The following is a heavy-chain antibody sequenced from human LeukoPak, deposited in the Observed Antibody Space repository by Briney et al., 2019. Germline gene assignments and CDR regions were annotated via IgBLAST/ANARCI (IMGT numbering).Heavy chain of an antibody. J-gene: IGHJ4*02. CDR2: IYYSGST. CDR3: ARDFDFWSGYLDY. V-gene: IGHV4-39*07. CDR1: GGSISSSSYY. D-gene: IGHD3-3*01. Sequence: SETLSLTCTVSGGSISSSSYYWGWIRQPPGKGLEWIGSIYYSGSTYYNPSLKSRVTISVDTSKNQFSLKLSSVTAADTAVYYCARDFDFWSGYLDYWGQGTLVTASS.